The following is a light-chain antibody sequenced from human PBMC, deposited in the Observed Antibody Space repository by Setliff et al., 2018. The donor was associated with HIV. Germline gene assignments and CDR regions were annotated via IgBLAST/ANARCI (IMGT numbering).Light chain of an antibody. CDR2: EVS. CDR1: RNDVGAYNY. Sequence: QSVLTQPASVSGSPGQSITISCTGTRNDVGAYNYVSWYQRHPGKAPKLMIYEVSNRPSGVSNRFSGSKSGNTASLTISGLQAEDEADYFCSSYRGGSTLFVLGPGTKVTVL. J-gene: IGLJ1*01. V-gene: IGLV2-14*01. CDR3: SSYRGGSTLFV.